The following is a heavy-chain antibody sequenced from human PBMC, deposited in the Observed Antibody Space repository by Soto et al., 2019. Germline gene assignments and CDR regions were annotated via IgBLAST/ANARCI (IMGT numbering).Heavy chain of an antibody. V-gene: IGHV1-69*02. J-gene: IGHJ5*02. CDR3: ARLGYGSGSYYSRGLNWFDP. D-gene: IGHD3-10*01. CDR1: GGTFSSYT. Sequence: QVQLVQSGAEVQKPGSSVKVSCKASGGTFSSYTISWVRQAPGQGLEWMGRIIPILGIANYAQKFQGRVTITADKSTSTDYMELSSLRSEDTAVYYCARLGYGSGSYYSRGLNWFDPWGQGTLVTVSS. CDR2: IIPILGIA.